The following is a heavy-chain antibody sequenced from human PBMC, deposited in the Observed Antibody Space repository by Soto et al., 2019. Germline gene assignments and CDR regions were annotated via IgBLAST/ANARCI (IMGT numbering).Heavy chain of an antibody. CDR2: MNPNRGGS. J-gene: IGHJ3*01. Sequence: QVHLVQSGAEVKKPGASVKVSCMASGYNFIAQNIHWVRQAPGLGLEWMGKMNPNRGGSEYAQEFQGRVPVTRDTSISTVYMELTSLNTDDTAVYYCARERPLCSPAAAFDRWGQGTMVIVS. CDR1: GYNFIAQN. CDR3: ARERPLCSPAAAFDR. D-gene: IGHD2-15*01. V-gene: IGHV1-2*02.